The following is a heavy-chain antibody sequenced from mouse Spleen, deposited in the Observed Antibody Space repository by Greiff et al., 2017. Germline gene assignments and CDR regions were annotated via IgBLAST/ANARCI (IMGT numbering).Heavy chain of an antibody. Sequence: VQVVESGPGLVAPSQSLSITCTVSGFSLTNYAVHWVRQSPGKGLEWLGVIWSDGSTDYNAAFISRLSISKDNSKSQVFFKMNSLQADDTAIYYCARKGGRYDYFDYWGQGTTLTVSS. CDR3: ARKGGRYDYFDY. CDR1: GFSLTNYA. J-gene: IGHJ2*01. CDR2: IWSDGST. V-gene: IGHV2-4-1*01. D-gene: IGHD2-14*01.